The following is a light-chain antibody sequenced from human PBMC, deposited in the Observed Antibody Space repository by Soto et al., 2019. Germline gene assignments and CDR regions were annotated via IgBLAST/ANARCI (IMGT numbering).Light chain of an antibody. CDR3: QYYDSSLSGHVV. V-gene: IGLV1-40*01. CDR1: SSNIGAGYD. J-gene: IGLJ2*01. Sequence: QSALTQPPSVSGAPGQRVTISCTGSSSNIGAGYDVHWYQQLPGTAPKLLIYGNSNRPSGVPDRFSGSKSGTSASLAITGLQADDEADYYCQYYDSSLSGHVVFGGGTKVTV. CDR2: GNS.